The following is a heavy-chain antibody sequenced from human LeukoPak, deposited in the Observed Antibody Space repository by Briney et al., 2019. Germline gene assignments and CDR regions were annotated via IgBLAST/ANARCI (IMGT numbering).Heavy chain of an antibody. CDR2: ISAYNGNT. Sequence: ASVKVSCKASGYTFTSYGISWVRQAPGQGLEWMGWISAYNGNTNYAQKLQGRVTMTTDTSTSTAYMELSSLRSEDMAVYYCARDHYDSSGYYYDYWGQGTLVTVSS. CDR1: GYTFTSYG. V-gene: IGHV1-18*03. CDR3: ARDHYDSSGYYYDY. J-gene: IGHJ4*02. D-gene: IGHD3-22*01.